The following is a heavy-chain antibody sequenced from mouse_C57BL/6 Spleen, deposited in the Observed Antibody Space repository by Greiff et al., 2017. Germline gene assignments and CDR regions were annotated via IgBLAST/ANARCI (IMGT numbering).Heavy chain of an antibody. CDR1: GYTFTSYW. V-gene: IGHV1-69*01. D-gene: IGHD2-5*01. CDR2: IDPTDSYT. CDR3: ARKSDSNYPYAMDY. Sequence: QVQLKQPGAELVMPGASVTLSCKASGYTFTSYWMHWVKQRPGQGLEWIGEIDPTDSYTNYNQKFKGKSTLTVDKSSSTAYMQLSSLTSEDSAVYYCARKSDSNYPYAMDYWGQGTSVTVSS. J-gene: IGHJ4*01.